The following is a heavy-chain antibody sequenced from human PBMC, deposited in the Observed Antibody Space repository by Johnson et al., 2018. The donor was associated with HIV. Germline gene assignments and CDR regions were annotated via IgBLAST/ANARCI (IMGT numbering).Heavy chain of an antibody. Sequence: HVQLVESGGGVVQPGRSLRLSCAASGFTFSSYAMHWVRQAPGKGLEWVAVISYDGRNKYYADSVKGRFTISRDNSKNTLYLQMNSLRAEDTAVYYCAKVGGYSYGESWGQGTMVTVSS. J-gene: IGHJ3*01. CDR2: ISYDGRNK. CDR3: AKVGGYSYGES. CDR1: GFTFSSYA. V-gene: IGHV3-30*04. D-gene: IGHD5-18*01.